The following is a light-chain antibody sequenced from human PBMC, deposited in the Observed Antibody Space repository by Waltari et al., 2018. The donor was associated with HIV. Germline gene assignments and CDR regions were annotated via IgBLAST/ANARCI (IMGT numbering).Light chain of an antibody. CDR3: ATWDDSLSSWL. J-gene: IGLJ3*02. CDR1: SSNVVNNY. V-gene: IGLV1-47*01. Sequence: QSVLTQPTSASGTPGQRVTIPCSGSSSNVVNNYVNWYKQLPGTAPELVIYHNIQRPLGVPDRFSGSKSGTSASLAISGLRSEDEADYYCATWDDSLSSWLFGGGTRLSVL. CDR2: HNI.